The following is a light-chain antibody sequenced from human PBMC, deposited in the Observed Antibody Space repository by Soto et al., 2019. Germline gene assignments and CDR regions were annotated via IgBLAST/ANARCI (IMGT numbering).Light chain of an antibody. CDR3: QQYDTSPWT. J-gene: IGKJ1*01. CDR2: DAS. CDR1: QSVSSY. V-gene: IGKV3-20*01. Sequence: EIVMTQSPGTLSLSPGERATLSCRASQSVSSYLAWYQQKPGQAPRLLISDASDRATGIPDRFSGSGSGTDFTLTIYRLEPEHFAVYYCQQYDTSPWTFGQGTKVDIK.